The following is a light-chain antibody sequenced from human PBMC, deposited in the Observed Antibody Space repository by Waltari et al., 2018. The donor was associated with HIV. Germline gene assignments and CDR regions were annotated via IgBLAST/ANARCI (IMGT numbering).Light chain of an antibody. Sequence: QSALTQPPSASGSAGQSVTISCTGTSSDVGGYNYVSLYQQHPGKAPKLMIFDVSKRPSGVPDRFSGSKSGNTASLTVSGRQAEDEADYFCSSYAGSNNWVFGGGTKLTVL. CDR3: SSYAGSNNWV. CDR1: SSDVGGYNY. V-gene: IGLV2-8*01. J-gene: IGLJ2*01. CDR2: DVS.